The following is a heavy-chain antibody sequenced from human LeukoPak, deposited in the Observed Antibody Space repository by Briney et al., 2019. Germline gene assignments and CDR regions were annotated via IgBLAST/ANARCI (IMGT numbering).Heavy chain of an antibody. D-gene: IGHD3-9*01. V-gene: IGHV4-34*12. J-gene: IGHJ4*02. CDR3: ARTLRYFDWSPHSSSWLFDY. Sequence: IHGGSSNYNPSLKSRVTISIHTSKNQFSLNLTSVTAADTAVYYCARTLRYFDWSPHSSSWLFDYWGQGTLVTVSS. CDR2: IHGGSS.